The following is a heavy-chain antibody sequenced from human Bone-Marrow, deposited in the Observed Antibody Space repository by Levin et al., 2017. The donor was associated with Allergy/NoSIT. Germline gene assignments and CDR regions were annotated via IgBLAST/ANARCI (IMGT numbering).Heavy chain of an antibody. D-gene: IGHD3-16*01. CDR2: SSFDGSEQ. Sequence: GGSLRLSCVASGFTFNLYTMHWVRQAPGKGPEWLALSSFDGSEQHYADSVKGRFTISRDNSKDRLFLQMNNVTRDDTALYYCVRLDRGVLPFDFWGRGTLVTVSS. CDR1: GFTFNLYT. J-gene: IGHJ4*02. CDR3: VRLDRGVLPFDF. V-gene: IGHV3-30*04.